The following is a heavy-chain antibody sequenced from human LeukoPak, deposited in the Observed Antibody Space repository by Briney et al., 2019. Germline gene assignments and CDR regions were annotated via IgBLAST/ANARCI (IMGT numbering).Heavy chain of an antibody. J-gene: IGHJ4*02. V-gene: IGHV1-69*13. D-gene: IGHD1-26*01. CDR3: ARDGTPVVLSSGSYYSEVQPPDY. CDR2: IIPIFGTA. Sequence: ASVKVSCKASGGTFSSYAISWVRQAPGQGLEWMGGIIPIFGTANYAQKFQGRVTITADESTSTAYMELSSLRSEDTAVYYCARDGTPVVLSSGSYYSEVQPPDYWGQGTLVTVSS. CDR1: GGTFSSYA.